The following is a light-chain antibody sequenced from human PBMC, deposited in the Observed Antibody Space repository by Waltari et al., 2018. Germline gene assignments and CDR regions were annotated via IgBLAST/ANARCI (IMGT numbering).Light chain of an antibody. CDR2: ENN. CDR1: SSNIGAGYD. V-gene: IGLV1-40*01. CDR3: QSYDSSLSGSV. J-gene: IGLJ2*01. Sequence: QSVLTQPPSVSGAPGQRVTISCTGSSSNIGAGYDVHWYQQLPGTAPKLLIYENNNRPSGVPYRFSGSKSGTSASLAITGLQAEDEADYYFQSYDSSLSGSVFGGGTKLTVL.